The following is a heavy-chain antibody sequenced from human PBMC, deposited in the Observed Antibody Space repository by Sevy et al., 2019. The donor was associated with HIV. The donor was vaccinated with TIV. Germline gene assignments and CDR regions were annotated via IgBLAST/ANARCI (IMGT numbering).Heavy chain of an antibody. V-gene: IGHV3-30*02. CDR2: IRYDGSDK. Sequence: GGSLRLSCTASGFTFSNFGMHWVRQVPGKGLEWVTFIRYDGSDKYYAASVKGRCTISRDDSKNTLYLQMDSLRAEDTAIYYCAEDLAGPGRRYFDYWGQGTLVTVSS. CDR1: GFTFSNFG. J-gene: IGHJ4*02. D-gene: IGHD6-13*01. CDR3: AEDLAGPGRRYFDY.